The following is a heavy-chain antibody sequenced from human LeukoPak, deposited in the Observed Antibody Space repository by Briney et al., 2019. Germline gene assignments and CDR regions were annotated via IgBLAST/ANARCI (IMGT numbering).Heavy chain of an antibody. J-gene: IGHJ5*02. CDR2: IYSGGST. CDR1: GFTVRSNY. D-gene: IGHD2-15*01. Sequence: GASLRLSCADPGFTVRSNYLSCVRQAPGKGLWWGSLIYSGGSTYYADSVKGRFTISRDNSKNTLYLQMNRLRAEDTAVYYCARFLVVAGGFEPWGQGPLVTVSS. V-gene: IGHV3-66*01. CDR3: ARFLVVAGGFEP.